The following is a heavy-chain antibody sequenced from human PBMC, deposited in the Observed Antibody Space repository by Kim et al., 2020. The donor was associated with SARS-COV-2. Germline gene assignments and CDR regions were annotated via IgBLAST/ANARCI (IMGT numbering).Heavy chain of an antibody. D-gene: IGHD2-21*01. CDR1: GFIFRNYA. J-gene: IGHJ4*02. CDR3: ARDWGSACGVDCHAPDY. V-gene: IGHV3-30*04. Sequence: GGSLRLSCTASGFIFRNYAMHWLRQAPGKGLEWVAVISYDGREKYYADSVKGRFTISRDNTKNTLYMQLDSLRFDDTAVYLCARDWGSACGVDCHAPDYWGQGTLVTVSS. CDR2: ISYDGREK.